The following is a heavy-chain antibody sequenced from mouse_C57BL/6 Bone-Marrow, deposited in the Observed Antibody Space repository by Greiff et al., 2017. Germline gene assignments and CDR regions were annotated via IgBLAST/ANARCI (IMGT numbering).Heavy chain of an antibody. Sequence: VQRVESGPGLVQPSQSLSITCTVSGFSLTSYGVHWVRQSPGKGLEWLGVIWSGGSTDYNAAFISRLSISKDNSKSQVFFKMNSLQADDTAIYYCARVWWFAYWGQGTLVTVSA. CDR2: IWSGGST. CDR3: ARVWWFAY. V-gene: IGHV2-2*01. CDR1: GFSLTSYG. J-gene: IGHJ3*01.